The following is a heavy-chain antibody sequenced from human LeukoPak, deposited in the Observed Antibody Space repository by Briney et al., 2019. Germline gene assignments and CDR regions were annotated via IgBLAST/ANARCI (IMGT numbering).Heavy chain of an antibody. Sequence: ASVKVSCKASGGTFSSYAIRWVRQAPGQGLEWMGGIIPIFGTANYAQKFQGRVTITADESTSTAYMELSSLRSEDTAVYYCARGQNNWNPFDHWGQGTLVTVSS. CDR3: ARGQNNWNPFDH. V-gene: IGHV1-69*13. D-gene: IGHD1-20*01. CDR2: IIPIFGTA. J-gene: IGHJ4*02. CDR1: GGTFSSYA.